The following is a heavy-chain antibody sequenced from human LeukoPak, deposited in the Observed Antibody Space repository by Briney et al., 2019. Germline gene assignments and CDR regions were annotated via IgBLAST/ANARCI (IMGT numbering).Heavy chain of an antibody. J-gene: IGHJ4*02. D-gene: IGHD6-13*01. CDR1: GFTFSSYA. V-gene: IGHV3-30*18. CDR2: ISYDGGTK. CDR3: AKTQSSSWYYFDY. Sequence: PGRSLRLSCAASGFTFSSYAMHWVRQAPGKGLEWVAVISYDGGTKYYADSVKGRLTISRDNSKNTLYLQMNSLRAEDTAVYYCAKTQSSSWYYFDYWGQGTLVTVSS.